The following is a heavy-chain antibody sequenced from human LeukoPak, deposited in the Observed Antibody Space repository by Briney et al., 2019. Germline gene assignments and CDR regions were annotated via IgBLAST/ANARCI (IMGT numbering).Heavy chain of an antibody. V-gene: IGHV1-2*02. CDR3: ATFDSVAGAPPDY. J-gene: IGHJ4*02. D-gene: IGHD3-9*01. Sequence: ASVKVSCKASGYTFTSYGISWVRQAPGQGLEWMGWISPDGIGTHYAQKFQGRVTMTRDMSISTAYIELSSLRSDDTAIYYCATFDSVAGAPPDYWGQGTLVSVSS. CDR2: ISPDGIGT. CDR1: GYTFTSYG.